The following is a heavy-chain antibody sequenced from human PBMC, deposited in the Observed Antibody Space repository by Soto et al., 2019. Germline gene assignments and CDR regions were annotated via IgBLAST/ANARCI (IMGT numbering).Heavy chain of an antibody. CDR3: ARGPFRPSAMDV. CDR2: TIPALGKT. D-gene: IGHD3-10*01. CDR1: GDNFKKNV. Sequence: ASVRVSCKTSGDNFKKNVFSWVRQAPGQGLEWMGGTIPALGKTHYIEKLQGRVTITVDDATRTVYMEVRDLTSEDTAIYYCARGPFRPSAMDVWGQGTTVTVSS. J-gene: IGHJ6*02. V-gene: IGHV1-69*10.